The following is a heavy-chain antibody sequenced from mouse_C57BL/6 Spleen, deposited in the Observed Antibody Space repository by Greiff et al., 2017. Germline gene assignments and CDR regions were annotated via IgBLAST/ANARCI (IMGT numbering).Heavy chain of an antibody. V-gene: IGHV5-17*01. CDR1: GFTFSDYG. CDR2: ISSGSSTI. D-gene: IGHD3-2*02. CDR3: ARSAQATGGDY. J-gene: IGHJ4*01. Sequence: EVQLVESGGGLVKPGGSLKLSCAASGFTFSDYGLHWVRQAPEKGLEWVAYISSGSSTIYYADTVKGRFTISRDNAKNTRFLQMTSLRSEDTAMYYCARSAQATGGDYWGQGTSVTVSS.